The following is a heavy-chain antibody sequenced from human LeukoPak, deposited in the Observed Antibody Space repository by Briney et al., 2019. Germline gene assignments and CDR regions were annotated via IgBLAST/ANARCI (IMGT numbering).Heavy chain of an antibody. J-gene: IGHJ4*02. V-gene: IGHV1-2*02. D-gene: IGHD3-9*01. Sequence: GASVKVSCKASGYTFTDYYMHWVRQAPGQGLEWMGWINPNSGGTNYAQKFQGRVTMTRDTSISTAYMELSRLRSDDTAVYYCARSRDILTGYYMGYWGQGTLVTVSS. CDR3: ARSRDILTGYYMGY. CDR2: INPNSGGT. CDR1: GYTFTDYY.